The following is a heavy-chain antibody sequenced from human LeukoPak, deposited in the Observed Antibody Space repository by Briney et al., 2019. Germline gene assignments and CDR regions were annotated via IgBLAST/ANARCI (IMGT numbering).Heavy chain of an antibody. J-gene: IGHJ4*02. D-gene: IGHD3-10*01. CDR2: IFYSGST. CDR3: ARDYWFGELFDY. CDR1: SGSISTSNYY. V-gene: IGHV4-39*07. Sequence: SETLSLTCTVSSGSISTSNYYWGWVRQPPGKALEWIGNIFYSGSTNYNPSLKSRVTMSVDTSKNQFSLKLSSVTAADTAVYYCARDYWFGELFDYWGQGTLVTVSS.